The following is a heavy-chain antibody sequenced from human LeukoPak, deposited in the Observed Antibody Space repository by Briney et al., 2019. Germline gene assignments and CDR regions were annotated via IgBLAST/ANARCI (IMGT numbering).Heavy chain of an antibody. V-gene: IGHV4-59*11. Sequence: PSETLSLTCTVSGGSISRQYWSWIRQPPGKGLEWIGYIYHSGSTIYNPSLQSRVTISIDTSKNQFSLKVTSVTAADTAVYFCARDGEDYSSGLYYGGYFDLWGRGTLVTVSS. CDR2: IYHSGST. J-gene: IGHJ2*01. D-gene: IGHD3-10*01. CDR1: GGSISRQY. CDR3: ARDGEDYSSGLYYGGYFDL.